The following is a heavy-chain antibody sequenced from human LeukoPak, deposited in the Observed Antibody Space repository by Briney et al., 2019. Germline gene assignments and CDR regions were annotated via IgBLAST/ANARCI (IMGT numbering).Heavy chain of an antibody. V-gene: IGHV3-23*01. J-gene: IGHJ5*02. CDR3: AKRSYYDFWSGPSNWFDP. D-gene: IGHD3-3*01. CDR1: GFTFSSYA. CDR2: ISGSGGST. Sequence: QPGGSLRLSCAASGFTFSSYAMSWVRQAPGKGLEWVSAISGSGGSTYYADSVKGRFTISRDNSKNTLYLQMNSLRAEDTAVYYCAKRSYYDFWSGPSNWFDPWGQGTLVTVSS.